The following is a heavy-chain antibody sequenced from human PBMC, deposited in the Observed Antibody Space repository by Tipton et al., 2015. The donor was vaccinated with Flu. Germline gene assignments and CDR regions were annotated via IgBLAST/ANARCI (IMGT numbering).Heavy chain of an antibody. V-gene: IGHV3-23*01. D-gene: IGHD3-16*01. J-gene: IGHJ4*02. CDR1: GFIFSSYA. CDR3: ASQGWGAPYFDY. Sequence: SLRLSCAASGFIFSSYAMRWVRQAPGKGVEWVSGISGSGAKTYYADSVKGRFTTSRDNSKNTLYLQMNGLGAEDTAVYYCASQGWGAPYFDYWGQGTLVTVSS. CDR2: ISGSGAKT.